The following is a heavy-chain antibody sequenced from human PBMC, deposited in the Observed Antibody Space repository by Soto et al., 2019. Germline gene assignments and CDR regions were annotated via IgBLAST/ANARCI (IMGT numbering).Heavy chain of an antibody. CDR1: GYTFTSYY. J-gene: IGHJ6*02. Sequence: QVQLVQSGAEVKKPGASVKVSCKASGYTFTSYYMHWVRQAPGQGLEWMGIINPSGGSTSYAQKFQGRVTMTRDTSTSTVYTELSSLRSEDTAVYYCARELEPTPGMDVWAQGTTVTVSS. V-gene: IGHV1-46*01. CDR2: INPSGGST. D-gene: IGHD1-1*01. CDR3: ARELEPTPGMDV.